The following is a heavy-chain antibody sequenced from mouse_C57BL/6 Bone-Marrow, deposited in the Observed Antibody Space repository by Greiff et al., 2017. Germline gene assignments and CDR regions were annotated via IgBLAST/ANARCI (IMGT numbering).Heavy chain of an antibody. V-gene: IGHV10-1*01. D-gene: IGHD1-2*01. CDR3: VRHGRRYAMDY. J-gene: IGHJ4*01. CDR1: GFSFNTYA. CDR2: IRSKSNNYAT. Sequence: DAGGGLVQPKGSLKLSCAASGFSFNTYAMNWVRQAPGKGLEWVARIRSKSNNYATYYVDSVKDRFTISRDDSESMLYLQMNNLKTEDTAMYYCVRHGRRYAMDYWGQGTSVTVSS.